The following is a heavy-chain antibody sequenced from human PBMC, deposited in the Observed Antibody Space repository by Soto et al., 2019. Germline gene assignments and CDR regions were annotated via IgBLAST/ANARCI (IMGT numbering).Heavy chain of an antibody. CDR3: ARDLAAVAGTANFDY. CDR1: GYTFTSYY. V-gene: IGHV1-46*01. Sequence: ASVKVSCKASGYTFTSYYMHWVRQAPGQGLEWMGIINPSGGSTSYAQKFQGRVTMTRDTSTSTAYMELRSLRSDDTAVYYCARDLAAVAGTANFDYWGQGTLVTVSS. D-gene: IGHD6-19*01. CDR2: INPSGGST. J-gene: IGHJ4*02.